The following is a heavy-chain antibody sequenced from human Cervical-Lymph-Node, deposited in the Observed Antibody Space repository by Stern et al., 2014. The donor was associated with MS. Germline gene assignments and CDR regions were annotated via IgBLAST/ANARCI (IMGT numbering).Heavy chain of an antibody. V-gene: IGHV4-31*03. D-gene: IGHD1-1*01. CDR1: GGSLNSGGYS. CDR3: ARGTTGTEAYFQY. Sequence: QVQLQESGPGVVNPSQTLSLSCTVSGGSLNSGGYSWSWFRPQPGKGLEWIGYIYSSGNTYFNPSLKSRCSIAMDTSKDQFSLKMTSVTTADTAVYYCARGTTGTEAYFQYWGQGTLVTVS. CDR2: IYSSGNT. J-gene: IGHJ1*01.